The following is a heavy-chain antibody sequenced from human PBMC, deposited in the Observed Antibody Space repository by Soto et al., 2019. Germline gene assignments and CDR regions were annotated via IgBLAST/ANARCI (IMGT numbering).Heavy chain of an antibody. CDR3: TRDYEDSRSFFHYSYGMDV. CDR1: GFTFSTYA. Sequence: GGSLRLSCAASGFTFSTYAMSWVRQAPGKGLEWVSYISTSGRTTYYADSVKGRFTISRDNAQNSLYLQMNSLRAEDTAVYYCTRDYEDSRSFFHYSYGMDVWGQGTTVTVSS. V-gene: IGHV3-48*03. D-gene: IGHD6-6*01. J-gene: IGHJ6*02. CDR2: ISTSGRTT.